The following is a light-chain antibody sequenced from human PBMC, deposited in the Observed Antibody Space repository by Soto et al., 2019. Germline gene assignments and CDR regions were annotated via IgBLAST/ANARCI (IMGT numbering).Light chain of an antibody. CDR1: SSNIGSNS. CDR2: SNN. V-gene: IGLV1-44*01. J-gene: IGLJ1*01. Sequence: QSVLTQPPSASGTPGQSVTMSCSGSSSNIGSNSVNWYQQLPGTAPKLLIYSNNHRPSGVPDRFSGSKSGTSASLAISGLQSEDEADYYCAARDETLNGYVFGNGTKLTV. CDR3: AARDETLNGYV.